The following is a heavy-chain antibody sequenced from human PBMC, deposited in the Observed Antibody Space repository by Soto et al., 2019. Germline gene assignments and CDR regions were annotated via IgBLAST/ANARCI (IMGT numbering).Heavy chain of an antibody. CDR1: GFTVSSNY. J-gene: IGHJ6*02. V-gene: IGHV3-66*01. CDR2: IYSGGST. CDR3: ARGVVIVVGPAVISAGYYGMEV. Sequence: GGSLRLSCAASGFTVSSNYMSWVRQAPGKGLEWVSVIYSGGSTYYADSVKGRFTISRDNSKNTLYLQMNSLRAEDTAVYYCARGVVIVVGPAVISAGYYGMEVGGQGSSVTVSS. D-gene: IGHD2-2*01.